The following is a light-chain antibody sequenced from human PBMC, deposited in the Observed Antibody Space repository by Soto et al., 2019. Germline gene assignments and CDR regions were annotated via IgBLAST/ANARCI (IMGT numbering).Light chain of an antibody. CDR3: QVWHISSDHWV. V-gene: IGLV3-21*02. J-gene: IGLJ3*02. CDR2: DDN. Sequence: SYELTQPPSGSVAPGQTARISCGGNNIGSKSVHWYQQKAGQAPVLVVYDDNDRPSGIPERFSGSNSGNTATLTISRVEAGDEADYYCQVWHISSDHWVFGGGTKLTVL. CDR1: NIGSKS.